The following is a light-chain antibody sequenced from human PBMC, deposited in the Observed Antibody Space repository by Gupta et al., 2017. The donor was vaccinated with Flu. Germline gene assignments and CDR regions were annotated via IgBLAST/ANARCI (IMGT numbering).Light chain of an antibody. J-gene: IGKJ2*01. Sequence: PSSLSASVGDRVTITCRASQVIMNDLAWYQQKPGKAPNLLIYGASILQSWVPSRFSGSGSGTXFTLTIXSLQPEDSATYHCLQDDHYPSTFGXGTKVELK. CDR3: LQDDHYPST. CDR2: GAS. V-gene: IGKV1-6*01. CDR1: QVIMND.